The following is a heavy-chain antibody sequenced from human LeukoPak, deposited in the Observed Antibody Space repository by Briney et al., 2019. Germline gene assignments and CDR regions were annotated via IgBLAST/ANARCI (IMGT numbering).Heavy chain of an antibody. D-gene: IGHD2/OR15-2a*01. Sequence: SETLSLTCAVYGGSFSGYYWSWIRHPPGKGLEWIGEINHSGSTNNNPYLKRRVTMSVAPSKNQSSLNLSCVTVADTAGYYFAGGLLPDYWGQGTLVTVSS. CDR1: GGSFSGYY. J-gene: IGHJ4*02. CDR2: INHSGST. CDR3: AGGLLPDY. V-gene: IGHV4-34*01.